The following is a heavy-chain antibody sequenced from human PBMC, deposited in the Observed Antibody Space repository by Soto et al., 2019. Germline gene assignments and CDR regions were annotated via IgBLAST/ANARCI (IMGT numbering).Heavy chain of an antibody. CDR1: GFPFSNAW. V-gene: IGHV3-15*01. D-gene: IGHD5-18*01. CDR3: TTGYSYGLRNR. CDR2: IKSKSDGETI. Sequence: GSLRLSCAASGFPFSNAWMFWVRQVPGKGLEWVGRIKSKSDGETIDYAAPVKGRFIISRDDSKKVLYLQMSSLKIEDTAVYYCTTGYSYGLRNRWGQGTLVTVSS. J-gene: IGHJ4*02.